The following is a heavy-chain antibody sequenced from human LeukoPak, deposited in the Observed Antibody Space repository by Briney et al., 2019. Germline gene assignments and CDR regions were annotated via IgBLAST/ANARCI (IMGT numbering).Heavy chain of an antibody. J-gene: IGHJ4*02. CDR1: GGSISSYY. D-gene: IGHD6-6*01. CDR3: ARHVKAARHFDY. Sequence: SETLSLTCTVSGGSISSYYWSWIRQPPGKGLEWIGHIYTSGSTNYNPSLKSRVTISVDTSKNQFSLKLSSVTAADTAVYYCARHVKAARHFDYWGQGTLVTVSS. CDR2: IYTSGST. V-gene: IGHV4-4*09.